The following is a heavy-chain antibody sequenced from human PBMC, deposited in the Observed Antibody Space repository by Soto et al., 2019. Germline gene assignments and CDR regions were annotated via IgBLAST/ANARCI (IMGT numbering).Heavy chain of an antibody. CDR3: ARGKGTHRY. V-gene: IGHV4-59*01. CDR2: IFYNGTT. Sequence: SETLSLTCSVSGVSLTSYYWSWIRQTPGKTLEWIGCIFYNGTTNYNPSLKSRVTRSLDMSMNQFSRKLTSVRAEDTALYYCARGKGTHRYWGPGTLVTGSS. J-gene: IGHJ4*02. CDR1: GVSLTSYY. D-gene: IGHD3-10*01.